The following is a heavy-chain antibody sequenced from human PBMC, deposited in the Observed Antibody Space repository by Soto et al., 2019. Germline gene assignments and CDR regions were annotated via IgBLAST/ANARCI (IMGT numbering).Heavy chain of an antibody. CDR3: AFAGSGSYSNVPDAFDI. V-gene: IGHV3-21*01. D-gene: IGHD3-10*01. Sequence: GGSLRLSCAASGLTFSSYSMNWVRQAPGKGLEWVSSISSSSSYIYYADSVKGRFTISRDNAKNSLYLQMNSLRAEDTAVYYCAFAGSGSYSNVPDAFDIWGQGTMVTVSS. CDR1: GLTFSSYS. CDR2: ISSSSSYI. J-gene: IGHJ3*02.